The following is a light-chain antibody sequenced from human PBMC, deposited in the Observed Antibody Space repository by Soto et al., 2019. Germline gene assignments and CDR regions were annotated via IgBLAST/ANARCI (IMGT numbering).Light chain of an antibody. CDR3: QQYDSSPRT. Sequence: EIVLTQSPGTLSLSPGERATLSCRASQSVSSSYLAGYQQKPGQAPRLLIYRTSNRATGIPDRFSGSGSGTDCTLTICRLEPEDFAVYWCQQYDSSPRTFGQGTKVEIK. J-gene: IGKJ1*01. V-gene: IGKV3-20*01. CDR2: RTS. CDR1: QSVSSSY.